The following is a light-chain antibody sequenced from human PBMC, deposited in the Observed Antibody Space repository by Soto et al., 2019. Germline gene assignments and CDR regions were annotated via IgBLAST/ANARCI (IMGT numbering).Light chain of an antibody. Sequence: IVVSKSPATLSLSPGARATLSCRASQSVSSYLAWYQQKPGQAPRLLIYDASNRATGIPARFSGSGSGSDFTLTISRLEPEDFAVYFCQQYETSPTTFGQGTKVDIK. CDR3: QQYETSPTT. V-gene: IGKV3-11*01. CDR1: QSVSSY. J-gene: IGKJ2*01. CDR2: DAS.